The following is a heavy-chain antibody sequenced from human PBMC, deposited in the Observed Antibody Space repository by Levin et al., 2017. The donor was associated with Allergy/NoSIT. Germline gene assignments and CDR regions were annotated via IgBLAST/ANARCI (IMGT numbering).Heavy chain of an antibody. D-gene: IGHD6-19*01. CDR2: ISVSSGTT. CDR1: GFAFTNSV. V-gene: IGHV3-23*01. J-gene: IGHJ4*02. Sequence: GESLKISCAASGFAFTNSVMSWVRQAPGKGLEWVSSISVSSGTTYYADSVKGRFTISRDNSKNTLYLQMNSLRAEDTAVYYCAKNKVGGFLALFDYWGQGTLVTVSS. CDR3: AKNKVGGFLALFDY.